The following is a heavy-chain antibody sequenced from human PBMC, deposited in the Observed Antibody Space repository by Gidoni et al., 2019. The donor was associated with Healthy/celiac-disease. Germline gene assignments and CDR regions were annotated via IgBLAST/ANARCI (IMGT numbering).Heavy chain of an antibody. Sequence: EVQLEESGGVVVQPGGSLRLSCAASGFTFDDYAMHGVRQAPGKCLETVSLISWEVGSTYYADSVKGRFTISRDNSKNSLYLQMNSLRAEDTALYYCAKAGSEYVVPAAINYYYGMDVWGQGTTVTVSS. J-gene: IGHJ6*02. CDR3: AKAGSEYVVPAAINYYYGMDV. V-gene: IGHV3-43D*04. CDR2: ISWEVGST. D-gene: IGHD2-2*02. CDR1: GFTFDDYA.